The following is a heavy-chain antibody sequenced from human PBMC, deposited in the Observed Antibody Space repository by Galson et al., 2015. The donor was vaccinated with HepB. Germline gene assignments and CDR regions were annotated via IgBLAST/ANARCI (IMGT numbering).Heavy chain of an antibody. CDR3: AKGQYRGYE. Sequence: SLRLSCAASGFTFSTYAMSWVRQAPGQGLEWVSSISGSSGSTYYADSVKGRFTISRDNSKNTLYLQMNSLRAEDAAIYYCAKGQYRGYEWGQGTLVTVSS. CDR1: GFTFSTYA. CDR2: ISGSSGST. J-gene: IGHJ4*02. D-gene: IGHD5-12*01. V-gene: IGHV3-23*01.